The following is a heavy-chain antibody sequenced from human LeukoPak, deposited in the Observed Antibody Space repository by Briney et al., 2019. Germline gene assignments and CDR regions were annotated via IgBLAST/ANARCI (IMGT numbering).Heavy chain of an antibody. CDR1: GGSVSSYY. CDR3: AREANSPTARYWYFDL. J-gene: IGHJ2*01. D-gene: IGHD2-21*01. Sequence: SETLSLTCTVSGGSVSSYYWGWMRQSPGKGLEWIGYVYYSGSTNYNPALKSRVTISLDTSENQFSLKLSSVTAADTAVYYCAREANSPTARYWYFDLWGRGTQVTVSS. V-gene: IGHV4-59*02. CDR2: VYYSGST.